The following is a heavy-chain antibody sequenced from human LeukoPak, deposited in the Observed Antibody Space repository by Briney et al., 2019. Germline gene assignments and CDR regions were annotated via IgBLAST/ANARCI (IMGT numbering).Heavy chain of an antibody. CDR1: GFTLSSYG. CDR3: AKERIAAAGTDY. Sequence: GGSLRLSCAASGFTLSSYGMHWVRQAPGKGLEWVAVISYDGSNKYYADSVKGRFTISRDNSKNTLHLQMNSLRAEDTAVYYCAKERIAAAGTDYWGQGTLVTVSS. D-gene: IGHD6-13*01. CDR2: ISYDGSNK. V-gene: IGHV3-30*18. J-gene: IGHJ4*02.